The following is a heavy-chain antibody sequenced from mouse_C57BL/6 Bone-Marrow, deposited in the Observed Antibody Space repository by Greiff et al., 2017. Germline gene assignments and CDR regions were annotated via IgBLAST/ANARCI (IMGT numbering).Heavy chain of an antibody. J-gene: IGHJ4*01. CDR3: ARERLGSYYAMDY. V-gene: IGHV1-81*01. Sequence: VQLQQSGAELARPGASVKLSCKASGYTFTSYGISWVKQRTGQGLEWIGEIYPRSGNTYYNEKFKGKATLTAAKSSSTAYMELRSLTSEDSAVYFCARERLGSYYAMDYWGQGTSVTVSS. CDR1: GYTFTSYG. CDR2: IYPRSGNT. D-gene: IGHD2-2*01.